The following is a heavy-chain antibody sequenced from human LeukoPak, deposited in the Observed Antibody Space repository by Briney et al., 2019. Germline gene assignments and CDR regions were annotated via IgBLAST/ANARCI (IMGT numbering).Heavy chain of an antibody. CDR1: GGSISSYY. V-gene: IGHV4-4*07. CDR3: ASRARNFDY. J-gene: IGHJ4*02. D-gene: IGHD1-14*01. Sequence: SETLSLTCTVSGGSISSYYWSWIRQPAGKGLEWIGRLYTSGSTKYNPSLKSRVTISLDTSKNQFSLKLSSVTAADTAVYYCASRARNFDYWGQGTLVTVSS. CDR2: LYTSGST.